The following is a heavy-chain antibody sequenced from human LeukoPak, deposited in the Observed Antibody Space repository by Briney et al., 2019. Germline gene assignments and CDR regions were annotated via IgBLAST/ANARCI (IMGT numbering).Heavy chain of an antibody. D-gene: IGHD3-22*01. J-gene: IGHJ6*04. CDR2: INYSADA. CDR3: ARSYYDSGGPYDV. Sequence: SETLSLTCGVYGGSLSGYYWSWIRQPPGKGLEWIGEINYSADANYSPSLGSRVTISVDTSKNQFSLRLTSVTAADTAVYYCARSYYDSGGPYDVWGEGTTVTVSS. V-gene: IGHV4-34*01. CDR1: GGSLSGYY.